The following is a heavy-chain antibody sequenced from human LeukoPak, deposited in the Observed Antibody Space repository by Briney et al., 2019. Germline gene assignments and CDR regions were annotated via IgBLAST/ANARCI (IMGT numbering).Heavy chain of an antibody. D-gene: IGHD3-16*01. CDR3: ASSSAPVLSPIMGYYFDY. Sequence: ASVKVSCKASGYTFTSYGISWVRQAPGQGLEWMGWISAYNGNTNYAQKLQGRVTMTTDTSTSTAYMELGSLRSDDTAVYYCASSSAPVLSPIMGYYFDYWGQGTLVTVSS. CDR2: ISAYNGNT. V-gene: IGHV1-18*01. CDR1: GYTFTSYG. J-gene: IGHJ4*02.